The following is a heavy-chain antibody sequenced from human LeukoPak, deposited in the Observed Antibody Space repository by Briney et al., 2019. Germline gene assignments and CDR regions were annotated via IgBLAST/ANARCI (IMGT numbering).Heavy chain of an antibody. V-gene: IGHV3-7*01. CDR1: GFSFSDFW. J-gene: IGHJ4*02. CDR3: AILHGLGDY. Sequence: GGSLRLSCAASGFSFSDFWMNWVRQAPGKGLEWVANIKQDGSEKYYVDSVKGRFTISRDNAKNSLYLQMNSLRAEDTAVYYCAILHGLGDYWDQGTLVTVSS. CDR2: IKQDGSEK. D-gene: IGHD4-17*01.